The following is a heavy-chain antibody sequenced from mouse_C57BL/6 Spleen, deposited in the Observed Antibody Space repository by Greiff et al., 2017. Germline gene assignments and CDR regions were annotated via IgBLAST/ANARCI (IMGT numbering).Heavy chain of an antibody. CDR3: ARDGPVITTVVAKGYYAMDY. CDR2: ISYDGSN. D-gene: IGHD1-1*01. Sequence: EVKLMESGPGLVKPCQSLSLTCSVTGYSITSGYYWNWIRQFPGNKLEWMGYISYDGSNNYNPSLKNRNSITRDTSKNQFFLKLNSVTTEDTATYYCARDGPVITTVVAKGYYAMDYWGQGTSVTVSS. J-gene: IGHJ4*01. CDR1: GYSITSGYY. V-gene: IGHV3-6*01.